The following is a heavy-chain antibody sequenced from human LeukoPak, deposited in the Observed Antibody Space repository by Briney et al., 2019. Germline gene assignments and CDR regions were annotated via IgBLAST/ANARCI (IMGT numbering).Heavy chain of an antibody. V-gene: IGHV3-66*01. CDR3: ARCTVTMVGY. CDR1: GLTVSSNY. D-gene: IGHD3-10*01. Sequence: HAGGSLRLSCAASGLTVSSNYMSWVRQAPGRGLEWVSVIYSGGSTYYADSVKGRFTISRDHSKATLFHQMNSRRAGDPPGYSLARCTVTMVGYLGQGALVTVSS. CDR2: IYSGGST. J-gene: IGHJ4*02.